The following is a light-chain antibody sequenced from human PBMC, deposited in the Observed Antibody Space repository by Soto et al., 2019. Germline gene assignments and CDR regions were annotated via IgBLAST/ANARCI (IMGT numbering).Light chain of an antibody. J-gene: IGKJ3*01. V-gene: IGKV3-15*01. CDR3: QQYNDWSFHIT. CDR1: QSLTSE. CDR2: GAS. Sequence: IRMKQSPSTLSVSPGERATLSCRASQSLTSELAWYQQKPGQATRLLIYGASTRATGIPARLSGSGSGTEFTLTISSLQSEDFAVYYCQQYNDWSFHITFGPVTKVDIK.